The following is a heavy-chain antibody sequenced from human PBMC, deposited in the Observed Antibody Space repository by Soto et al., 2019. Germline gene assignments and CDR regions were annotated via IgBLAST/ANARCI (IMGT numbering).Heavy chain of an antibody. D-gene: IGHD1-26*01. Sequence: QVQLVESGGGVVQPGRSLRLSCAASGFTFSSYGMHWVRQAPGKGLEWVAVISYDGSNKYYADSVKGRFTISRDNSKNTRYLQMNSLRAEDTAVYYCEKRSGPYSGSYSCDYWGQGTLVTVSS. CDR1: GFTFSSYG. CDR3: EKRSGPYSGSYSCDY. J-gene: IGHJ4*02. CDR2: ISYDGSNK. V-gene: IGHV3-30*18.